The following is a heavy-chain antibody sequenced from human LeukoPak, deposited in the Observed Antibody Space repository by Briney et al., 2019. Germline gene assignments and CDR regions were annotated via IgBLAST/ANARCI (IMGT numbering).Heavy chain of an antibody. V-gene: IGHV4-61*02. CDR3: ASGPGTDAFDI. J-gene: IGHJ3*02. CDR1: GGSISSGSYY. Sequence: SETLSLTCTVSGGSISSGSYYWSWIRQPAGKGLEWIGRIYTSGSTNYNPSLKSRVTISVDTSKNQFSLKLSSVTAADTAVYYCASGPGTDAFDIWGQGTMVTVSS. CDR2: IYTSGST.